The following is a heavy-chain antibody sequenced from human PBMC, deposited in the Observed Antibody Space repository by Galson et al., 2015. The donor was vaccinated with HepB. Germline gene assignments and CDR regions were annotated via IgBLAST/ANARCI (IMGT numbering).Heavy chain of an antibody. J-gene: IGHJ2*01. CDR2: ISSNGGST. D-gene: IGHD1-26*01. CDR1: GFTFSSFP. Sequence: SLRLSCAASGFTFSSFPMHWVRQAPGKGLEYVSGISSNGGSTFYADSVRGRFTISRDNSKNTLFVQMSSLRTEDKAVYYCVRRTHEGLGNWYFDLWGRGTLVTVS. V-gene: IGHV3-64*05. CDR3: VRRTHEGLGNWYFDL.